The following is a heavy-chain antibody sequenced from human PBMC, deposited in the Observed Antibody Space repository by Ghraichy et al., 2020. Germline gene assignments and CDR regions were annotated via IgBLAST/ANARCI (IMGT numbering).Heavy chain of an antibody. V-gene: IGHV4-34*01. D-gene: IGHD3-3*01. Sequence: SQTLSLTCAVSGGSLSGYYWSWIRQAPGKGLEWIGEISHIGSTNFNPSLKSRLTMAEDTSKLQLSLTLNSVTAADTAVDYCARGRVSSWGGIFIWGQGTVVTVSS. CDR3: ARGRVSSWGGIFI. CDR1: GGSLSGYY. CDR2: ISHIGST. J-gene: IGHJ3*02.